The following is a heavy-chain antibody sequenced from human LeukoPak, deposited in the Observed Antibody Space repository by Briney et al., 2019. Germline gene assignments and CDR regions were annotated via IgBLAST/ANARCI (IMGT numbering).Heavy chain of an antibody. CDR3: ARERGGVRGNGYSYAPLYYYYYGMDV. Sequence: SVKVSCKDSGGTFSSYAISWVRQAPGQGLEWMGGIIPIFGTANYAQKFQGRVTITADESTSTAYMELSSLRSEDTAVYYCARERGGVRGNGYSYAPLYYYYYGMDVWGQGTTVTVSS. J-gene: IGHJ6*02. CDR1: GGTFSSYA. CDR2: IIPIFGTA. D-gene: IGHD5-18*01. V-gene: IGHV1-69*13.